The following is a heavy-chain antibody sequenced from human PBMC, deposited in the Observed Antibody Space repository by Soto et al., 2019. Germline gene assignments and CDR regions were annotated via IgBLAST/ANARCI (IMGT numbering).Heavy chain of an antibody. V-gene: IGHV4-31*03. CDR1: GGSISSGDYY. Sequence: QVQLQESGPGLVKPSQTLSLTCTVSGGSISSGDYYWSWIRQQPGKGLEWIGDIYYSGRTYYNPALKSRFTNSVDTSKNQFSLKLSSVTAADTAVYYCARWWSGSRQGFDPWGQGTLVTVSS. J-gene: IGHJ5*02. CDR3: ARWWSGSRQGFDP. D-gene: IGHD3-3*01. CDR2: IYYSGRT.